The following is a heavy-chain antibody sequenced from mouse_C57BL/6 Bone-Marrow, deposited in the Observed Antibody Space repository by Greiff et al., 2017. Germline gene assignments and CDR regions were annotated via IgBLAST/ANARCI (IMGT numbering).Heavy chain of an antibody. D-gene: IGHD2-5*01. CDR3: AYSNYGDYYAMDY. CDR1: YFAFMASA. Sequence: VVESGAELVRPGSSVKLSCKDSYFAFMASAMHWVKQRPGHGLAWIGSFTLYSDATEYSENFKGKATLTANTSSSTAYMELSSLTSEDSAVYYCAYSNYGDYYAMDYWSQGTSVTVSS. V-gene: IGHV1-49*01. J-gene: IGHJ4*01. CDR2: FTLYSDAT.